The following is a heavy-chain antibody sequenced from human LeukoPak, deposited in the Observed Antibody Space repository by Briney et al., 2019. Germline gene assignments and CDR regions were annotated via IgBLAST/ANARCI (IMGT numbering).Heavy chain of an antibody. CDR1: GGSFSGYY. J-gene: IGHJ5*02. D-gene: IGHD2-15*01. CDR2: ISHSGST. Sequence: SETLSLTCAVYGGSFSGYYWSWIRQPPGKGLEWIGEISHSGSTNYNPSLKSRVTISIDTSKNQFSLKLSSVTAADTAVFYCAREDCSGGSCTPGWFDPWGQGTLVTVSS. V-gene: IGHV4-34*01. CDR3: AREDCSGGSCTPGWFDP.